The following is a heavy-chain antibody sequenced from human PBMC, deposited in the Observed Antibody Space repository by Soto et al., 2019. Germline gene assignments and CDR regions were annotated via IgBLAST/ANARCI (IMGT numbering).Heavy chain of an antibody. CDR1: GIPVSSNY. CDR2: LHSGGDT. Sequence: EVQLVESGGGLVQPGGSLRLSCVASGIPVSSNYMTWVRQAPGKGLEWVSVLHSGGDTYYANSVKGRITISRHDSTNTLYLQMNSLTPEDTAVYYCARDDHYYYASRMDVWGQGTTVTVSS. V-gene: IGHV3-53*04. D-gene: IGHD3-10*01. CDR3: ARDDHYYYASRMDV. J-gene: IGHJ6*02.